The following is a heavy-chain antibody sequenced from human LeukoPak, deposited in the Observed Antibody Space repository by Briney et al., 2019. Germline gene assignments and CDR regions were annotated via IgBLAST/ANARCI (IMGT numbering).Heavy chain of an antibody. CDR3: ARAVGPFDF. J-gene: IGHJ3*01. Sequence: PGGSLRLSCAASGFTFSTYGMHWVRQAAGKGLEWVAVIWHDGSIKYYADSVKGRFTISGDNSKNTLYLQMNSLRAEDTAVYYCARAVGPFDFWGPGTIVIVSS. V-gene: IGHV3-33*01. CDR1: GFTFSTYG. CDR2: IWHDGSIK.